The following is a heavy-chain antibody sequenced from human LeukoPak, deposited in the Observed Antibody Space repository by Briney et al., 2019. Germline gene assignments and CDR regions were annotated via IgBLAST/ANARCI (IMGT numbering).Heavy chain of an antibody. D-gene: IGHD2-15*01. CDR1: GFTFSSYE. CDR2: ISSSGSTI. Sequence: PGGSLRLSCAASGFTFSSYEMNWVRQAPGKGLEWVSYISSSGSTIYYADSVKGRFTISRGNAKNSLYLQMNSLRAEDTAVYYCARDGHWCSGGSCPYYYYGMDVWGQGTTVTVSS. CDR3: ARDGHWCSGGSCPYYYYGMDV. J-gene: IGHJ6*02. V-gene: IGHV3-48*03.